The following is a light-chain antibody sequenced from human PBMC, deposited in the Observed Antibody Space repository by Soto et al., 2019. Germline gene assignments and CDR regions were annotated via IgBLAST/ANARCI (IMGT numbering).Light chain of an antibody. V-gene: IGLV2-8*01. CDR1: SSDIGASNS. CDR3: GSKAGSNKHVV. J-gene: IGLJ2*01. CDR2: EVT. Sequence: QSALTQPPSASGSPGQSVTISCAGSSSDIGASNSVSWYQQHPGKAPKLLISEVTKRPSGVPDRFSGSKSGNTASLTVSGLQSDDEADYYCGSKAGSNKHVVFGVGTKVTVL.